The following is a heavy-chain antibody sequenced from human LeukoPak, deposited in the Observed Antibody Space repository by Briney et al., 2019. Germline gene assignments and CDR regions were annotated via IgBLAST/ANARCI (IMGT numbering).Heavy chain of an antibody. CDR1: GFTFSSYA. V-gene: IGHV3-23*01. D-gene: IGHD3-9*01. J-gene: IGHJ4*02. CDR2: ISGSGGST. CDR3: AKDQDYDILTGYYIPFDY. Sequence: GGPLRLSCAASGFTFSSYAMSWVRQAPGKGLEWVSAISGSGGSTYYADSVKGRFTISRDNSKNTLYLQMNSLRAEDTAVYYCAKDQDYDILTGYYIPFDYWGQGTLVTVSS.